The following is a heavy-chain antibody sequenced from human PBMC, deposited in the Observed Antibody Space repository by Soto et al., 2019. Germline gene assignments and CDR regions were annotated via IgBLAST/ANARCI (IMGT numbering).Heavy chain of an antibody. D-gene: IGHD3-9*01. CDR1: GFTFSSYS. CDR3: AKNSVFFDILTYFDY. CDR2: ISGSGTSR. J-gene: IGHJ4*02. V-gene: IGHV3-23*01. Sequence: LRLSCAASGFTFSSYSMNWVRQAPGKGLEWVSYISGSGTSRFQADSVKGRFCISRDNTKNTLYLEMNSLRAEDTVVYYCAKNSVFFDILTYFDYWGQGTLVTVSS.